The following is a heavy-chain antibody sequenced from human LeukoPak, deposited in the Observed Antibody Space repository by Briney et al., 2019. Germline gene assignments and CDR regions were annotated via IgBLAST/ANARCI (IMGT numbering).Heavy chain of an antibody. D-gene: IGHD6-13*01. CDR1: GFTFSSYS. Sequence: PGGSLRLSCAASGFTFSSYSMTSVRQAPGKGLEWVSDISSSSSTIYYADSVKGRFTISRANANNSLYLQMNSVIAGDTGRHCSVREGRSSNWDDWYFDLWGRGTLVTVSS. V-gene: IGHV3-48*01. CDR2: ISSSSSTI. J-gene: IGHJ2*01. CDR3: VREGRSSNWDDWYFDL.